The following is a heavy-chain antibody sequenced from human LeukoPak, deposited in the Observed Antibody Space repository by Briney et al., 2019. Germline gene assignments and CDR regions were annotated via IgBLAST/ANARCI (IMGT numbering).Heavy chain of an antibody. V-gene: IGHV3-21*01. J-gene: IGHJ4*02. D-gene: IGHD3-16*01. CDR3: ARDPEGFGATYFDY. CDR1: GFSFSSYN. CDR2: ISRSASNI. Sequence: GGSLRLSCVASGFSFSSYNMNWVRQAPGKGLEWVSSISRSASNIYYADSVRGRFTISRDNAKNSFYLQMNSLRAEDTAVFYCARDPEGFGATYFDYWGQGTLVTVSS.